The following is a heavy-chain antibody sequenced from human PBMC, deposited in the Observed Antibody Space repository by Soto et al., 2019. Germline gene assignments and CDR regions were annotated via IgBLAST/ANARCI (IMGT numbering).Heavy chain of an antibody. J-gene: IGHJ4*02. CDR2: ISGSGGST. D-gene: IGHD6-6*01. CDR1: GFTFSSYA. CDR3: AKDNGFEYSSSSVH. Sequence: GGSLRLSCAASGFTFSSYAMSWVRQAPGKGLEWVSAISGSGGSTYYADSVKGRFTISRDNSKNTLYLQMNSLRAEDTAVYYCAKDNGFEYSSSSVHWGQGTLVTVSS. V-gene: IGHV3-23*01.